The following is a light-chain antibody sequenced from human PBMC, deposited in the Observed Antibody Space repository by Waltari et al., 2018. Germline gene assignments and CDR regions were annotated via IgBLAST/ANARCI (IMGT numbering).Light chain of an antibody. Sequence: DIVMTQSPDSLAVSLGERATINRKSSQSVLYTSNNKNYLAWYQQKPGQPPKLLIYWASTRESGVPDRFSGSGSGADFTLTISSLQAEDVAVYYCQQYSSIPLTFGGGTRVEIK. J-gene: IGKJ4*01. V-gene: IGKV4-1*01. CDR1: QSVLYTSNNKNY. CDR2: WAS. CDR3: QQYSSIPLT.